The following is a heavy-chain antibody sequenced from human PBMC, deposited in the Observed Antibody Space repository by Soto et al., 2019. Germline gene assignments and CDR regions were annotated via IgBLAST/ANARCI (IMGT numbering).Heavy chain of an antibody. Sequence: PVGSLRLSCASSVFTVSSNYMSCVRQAPGKGLEWVSVVYSGGSAYYADSVKGRFTISRDNSKNTLYLQMNSLRVEDTAVYYCARANANLEAFDIWGQGTMVNVSS. CDR3: ARANANLEAFDI. V-gene: IGHV3-53*01. CDR2: VYSGGSA. CDR1: VFTVSSNY. J-gene: IGHJ3*02.